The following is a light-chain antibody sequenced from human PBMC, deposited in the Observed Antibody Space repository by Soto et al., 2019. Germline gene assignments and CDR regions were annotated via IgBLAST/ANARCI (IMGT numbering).Light chain of an antibody. V-gene: IGLV2-14*01. CDR2: EVT. Sequence: QSALTQPASVSGSPGQSITISCTGISSDGDDYKDVSWYQQHPGKAPKLMIYEVTYRPSGVSNRFSGSKSGNTAPLTISGPQAEDEAYYYCSSYTSTSTVFGTGTKLTVL. J-gene: IGLJ1*01. CDR1: SSDGDDYKD. CDR3: SSYTSTSTV.